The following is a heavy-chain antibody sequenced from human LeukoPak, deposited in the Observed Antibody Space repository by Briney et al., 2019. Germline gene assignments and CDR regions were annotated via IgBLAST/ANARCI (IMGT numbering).Heavy chain of an antibody. CDR2: IYPGDSDT. CDR1: GYSFTSYW. J-gene: IGHJ6*03. V-gene: IGHV5-51*01. CDR3: ARHWAPGIAAAARSYYYYMDV. Sequence: GESLKISCKGSGYSFTSYWIGWVRQMPGKGLGWMGIIYPGDSDTRYSPSFQGQVTISADKSISTAYLQWSSLKASDTAMYCCARHWAPGIAAAARSYYYYMDVWGKGTTVTVSS. D-gene: IGHD6-13*01.